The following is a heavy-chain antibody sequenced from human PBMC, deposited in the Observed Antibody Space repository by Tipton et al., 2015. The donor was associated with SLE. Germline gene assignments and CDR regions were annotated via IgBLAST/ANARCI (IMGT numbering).Heavy chain of an antibody. CDR3: ARGIRVVGATHDAFDI. J-gene: IGHJ3*02. V-gene: IGHV4-61*02. CDR1: GGSISRGSYY. CDR2: IYYSGST. D-gene: IGHD1-26*01. Sequence: TLSLTCTVSGGSISRGSYYWSWIRQPAGKGLEWIGRIYYSGSTNYNPPLTSRVTISVDTSKNQFSLKLSSVTAADTAVYYCARGIRVVGATHDAFDIWGQGTMVTVSS.